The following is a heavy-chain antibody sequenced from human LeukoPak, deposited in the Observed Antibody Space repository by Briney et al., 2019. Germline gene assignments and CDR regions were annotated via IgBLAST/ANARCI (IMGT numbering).Heavy chain of an antibody. CDR3: ARGGYAYYYDSSGYYFGY. CDR2: ISSSSSTI. V-gene: IGHV3-48*01. J-gene: IGHJ4*02. D-gene: IGHD3-22*01. Sequence: GGSLRLSCAASGFTFSSYSMNWVRQAPGKGLEWVSYISSSSSTIYYADSVKGRFTISRDNAKNSLYLQMNSLRAEDTAVYYCARGGYAYYYDSSGYYFGYWGQGTLVTVSS. CDR1: GFTFSSYS.